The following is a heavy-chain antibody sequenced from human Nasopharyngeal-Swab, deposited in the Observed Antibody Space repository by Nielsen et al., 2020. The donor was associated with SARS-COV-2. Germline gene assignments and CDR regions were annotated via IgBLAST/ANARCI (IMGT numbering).Heavy chain of an antibody. CDR2: INHSRTT. J-gene: IGHJ4*02. D-gene: IGHD3-22*01. V-gene: IGHV4-34*01. CDR3: SRGYRSISMIVVVIATAHFYFDS. CDR1: GGSFSAYY. Sequence: SETLSLTCAVYGGSFSAYYWSWIRQPQGKGLEWIGEINHSRTTSYNPSLKSLVTISSDTSKNQFSLKLSSVTAADTAVYYCSRGYRSISMIVVVIATAHFYFDSWGRGTLVTGTS.